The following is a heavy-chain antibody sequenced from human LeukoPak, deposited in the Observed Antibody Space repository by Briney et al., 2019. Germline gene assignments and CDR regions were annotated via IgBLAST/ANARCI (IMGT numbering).Heavy chain of an antibody. J-gene: IGHJ4*02. CDR2: ISYDGSNK. CDR1: GFTFSSYA. V-gene: IGHV3-30-3*01. D-gene: IGHD3-22*01. CDR3: ASPEKASYYYDSSGYAHY. Sequence: GRSLRLSCAASGFTFSSYAMHWVRQAPGKGLEWVAVISYDGSNKYYADSVKGRFTISRDNSKNTLYPQMNSLRAEDTAVYYCASPEKASYYYDSSGYAHYWGQGTLVTVSS.